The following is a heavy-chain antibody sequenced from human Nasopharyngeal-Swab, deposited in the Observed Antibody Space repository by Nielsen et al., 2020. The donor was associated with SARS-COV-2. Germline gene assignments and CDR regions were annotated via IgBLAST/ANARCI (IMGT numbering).Heavy chain of an antibody. CDR3: ARVAVVVSYYYYGMDV. D-gene: IGHD2-15*01. CDR1: GGSISSSSYY. Sequence: SETLSLTCTVSGGSISSSSYYWGWIRKPPGKGLEWIGSIYYSGSTYYNPSLKSRVTISVDTSKNQFSLKLSSVTAADTAVYYCARVAVVVSYYYYGMDVWGQGTTVTVSS. J-gene: IGHJ6*02. CDR2: IYYSGST. V-gene: IGHV4-39*07.